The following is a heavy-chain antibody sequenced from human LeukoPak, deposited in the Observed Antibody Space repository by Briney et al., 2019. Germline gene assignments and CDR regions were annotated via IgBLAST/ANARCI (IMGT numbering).Heavy chain of an antibody. D-gene: IGHD6-19*01. J-gene: IGHJ4*02. V-gene: IGHV4-30-4*01. CDR2: IYYSGST. CDR3: ARASGWYPFDS. Sequence: SQTLSLTCTVSGGSISSGDYYWSWIRQPPGKGLEWIGYIYYSGSTYYNPSLKSRVTISVDTSKNQFSLKLTSVTAADTAVYYCARASGWYPFDSWGQGTLVTVSS. CDR1: GGSISSGDYY.